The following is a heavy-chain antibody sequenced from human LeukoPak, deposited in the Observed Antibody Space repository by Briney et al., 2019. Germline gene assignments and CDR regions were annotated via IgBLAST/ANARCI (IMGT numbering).Heavy chain of an antibody. Sequence: SETLSLTCAVYGGSLSGYYWSWIRQSPGKLLEWNGEINHGVRTNYNPSLKSRVTMSVDTSKNHFSLKLSSVTAADTAVYFCAREGRMSMGIEYWGQGTLVTVSS. CDR2: INHGVRT. V-gene: IGHV4-34*01. CDR3: AREGRMSMGIEY. CDR1: GGSLSGYY. J-gene: IGHJ4*02. D-gene: IGHD4/OR15-4a*01.